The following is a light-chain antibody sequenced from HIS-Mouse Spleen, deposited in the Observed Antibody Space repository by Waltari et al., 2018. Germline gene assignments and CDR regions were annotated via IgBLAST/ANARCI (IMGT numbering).Light chain of an antibody. CDR2: WAS. CDR1: QSVLYSSNNKNH. J-gene: IGKJ1*01. CDR3: QQYYSTPET. V-gene: IGKV4-1*01. Sequence: DIVMTQSPDSLAGSLGERATINCKSSQSVLYSSNNKNHLAWYQQKPGQPPKLLIYWASTRESGVPDRFSGSGSGTDFTLTISSLQAEDVAVYYCQQYYSTPETFGQGTKVEIK.